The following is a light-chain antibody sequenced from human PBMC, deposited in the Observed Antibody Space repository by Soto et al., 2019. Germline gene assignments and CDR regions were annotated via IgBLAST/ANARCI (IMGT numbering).Light chain of an antibody. CDR3: VEGVDTPFT. Sequence: DSVMTQSPLSLPVTPGEPASISCTSSQSLLFSNGYNYLDWYVQKPGQSPQLLIYLGSHRAPGVPDRFSGSGSGPNSTLNIRRMEAEDVGFYYCVEGVDTPFTLGPGTKVD. CDR2: LGS. J-gene: IGKJ3*01. CDR1: QSLLFSNGYNY. V-gene: IGKV2-28*01.